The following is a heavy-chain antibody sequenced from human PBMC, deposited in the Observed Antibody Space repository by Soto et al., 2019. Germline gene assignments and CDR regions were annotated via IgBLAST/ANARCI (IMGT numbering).Heavy chain of an antibody. D-gene: IGHD6-6*01. CDR2: IIPILGIA. CDR3: ARGEDSSSSVFDY. V-gene: IGHV1-69*02. J-gene: IGHJ4*02. Sequence: SVKVSCKASGGTFSSYTISWVRQAPGQGLEWMGRIIPILGIANYAQKFQGRVTITADKSTSTAYMELSSLRSEDTAVYYCARGEDSSSSVFDYWGQGTLVTVSS. CDR1: GGTFSSYT.